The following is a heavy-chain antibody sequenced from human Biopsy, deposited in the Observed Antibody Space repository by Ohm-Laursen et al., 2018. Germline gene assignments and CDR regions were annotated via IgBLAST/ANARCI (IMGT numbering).Heavy chain of an antibody. Sequence: ASVKVSCKTSGYTYIDYGVSWVRQAPGQGLEWMGWISGLNGIKTSASKFQGRLTMTTDRSASTAYMELRGLRSDDTAVYYCTRDLQTRAETFDSWGQGTLVIVSS. D-gene: IGHD4-11*01. V-gene: IGHV1-18*01. CDR1: GYTYIDYG. CDR2: ISGLNGIK. CDR3: TRDLQTRAETFDS. J-gene: IGHJ5*01.